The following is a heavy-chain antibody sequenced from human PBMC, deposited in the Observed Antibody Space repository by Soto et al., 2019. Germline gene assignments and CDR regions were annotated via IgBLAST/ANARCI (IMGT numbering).Heavy chain of an antibody. CDR1: GFNFSSYG. J-gene: IGHJ4*02. CDR3: AWGVNDFWSGYYTNY. Sequence: PGGSQRVSCAAAGFNFSSYGMNWVRQDTGKGLEWVSSISSSSSYIYYADSVKGRFTISRDNAKNSLYLQMNSLRAEDTAVYYCAWGVNDFWSGYYTNYWGQGTLVTVSS. V-gene: IGHV3-21*01. CDR2: ISSSSSYI. D-gene: IGHD3-3*01.